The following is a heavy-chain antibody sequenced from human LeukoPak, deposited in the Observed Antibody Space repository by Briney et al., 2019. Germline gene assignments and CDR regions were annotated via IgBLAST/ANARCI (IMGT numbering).Heavy chain of an antibody. CDR2: IIPIFGTA. Sequence: SVKVSCKASGGTFSSYAISWVRQAPGQGLEWMGGIIPIFGTANYAQKFQGRVTITTDESMSTAYMELSSLRSEDTAVYYCARSSNPLYYYYYYMDVWGKGTTVTVSS. CDR1: GGTFSSYA. J-gene: IGHJ6*03. V-gene: IGHV1-69*05. CDR3: ARSSNPLYYYYYYMDV.